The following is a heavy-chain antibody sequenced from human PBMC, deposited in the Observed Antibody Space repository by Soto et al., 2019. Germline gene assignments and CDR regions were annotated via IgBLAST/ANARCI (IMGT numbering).Heavy chain of an antibody. CDR2: VYYSVST. CDR1: GGSISSSSYY. V-gene: IGHV4-39*01. CDR3: ARQDCSSTSCYEFDY. J-gene: IGHJ4*02. D-gene: IGHD2-2*01. Sequence: QLQLQESGPGLVKPSETLSLTCTVSGGSISSSSYYWGWIRQPPGKGLEWIGSVYYSVSTYYNTSLKSRVTIYVDTSKNQFALKLSSVTAADTAVYYCARQDCSSTSCYEFDYWGQGTLVTVSS.